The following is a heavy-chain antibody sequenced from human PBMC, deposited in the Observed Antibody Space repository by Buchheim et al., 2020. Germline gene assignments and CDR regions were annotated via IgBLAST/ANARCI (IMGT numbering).Heavy chain of an antibody. Sequence: QVQLVESGGGVVQPGRSLRLSCAASGFIFSSYAMHWVRQAPGKGLEWVAVISYDGRNKYYADSVKGRFTISRDNSKNTPYLQMNSLRAEDTALYYCAKDHSQLLSWGGDYYYDYDGMDVWGQGTT. CDR2: ISYDGRNK. D-gene: IGHD2-2*01. CDR3: AKDHSQLLSWGGDYYYDYDGMDV. J-gene: IGHJ6*02. CDR1: GFIFSSYA. V-gene: IGHV3-30*18.